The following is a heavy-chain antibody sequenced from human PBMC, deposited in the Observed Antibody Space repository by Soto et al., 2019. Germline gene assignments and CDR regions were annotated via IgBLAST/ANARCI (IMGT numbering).Heavy chain of an antibody. CDR2: IIPIFGTA. V-gene: IGHV1-69*13. Sequence: GASVKVSCKASGGTFSSYAISWVRQAPGQGLEWMGGIIPIFGTANYAQKFQGRVTITADESTSTAYMELSSLRSEDTAVYYCARGVTGYFDWFGMDVCGQGTTVTVSS. CDR1: GGTFSSYA. CDR3: ARGVTGYFDWFGMDV. D-gene: IGHD3-9*01. J-gene: IGHJ6*02.